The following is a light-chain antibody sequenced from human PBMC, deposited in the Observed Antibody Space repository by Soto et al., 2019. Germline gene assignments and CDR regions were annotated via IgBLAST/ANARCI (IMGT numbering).Light chain of an antibody. V-gene: IGLV2-14*01. Sequence: QSVLTQPASVSGSPGQSITISCTGTSSDVGRYNYVSWHQQHPGKAPKLMIYEVSNRPSGVSNRFSGSKSGNTASLTISGLQAEDEADYYCSSYTSSSTLVFGTGTKVTVL. CDR1: SSDVGRYNY. CDR2: EVS. J-gene: IGLJ1*01. CDR3: SSYTSSSTLV.